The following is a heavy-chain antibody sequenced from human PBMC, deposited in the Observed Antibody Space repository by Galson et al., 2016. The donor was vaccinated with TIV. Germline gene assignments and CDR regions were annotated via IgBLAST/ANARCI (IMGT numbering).Heavy chain of an antibody. Sequence: ETLSLTCTVSGGSINTYYWTWIRQPPGKGLEWIGHVYYSGSTDYIPSLKSRVSISIDRSKTQFSLKLNSVTAADTAVYFCASDKSGFETVERFYYYMDVWGKGTTVTVSS. CDR3: ASDKSGFETVERFYYYMDV. J-gene: IGHJ6*03. D-gene: IGHD1-26*01. CDR1: GGSINTYY. CDR2: VYYSGST. V-gene: IGHV4-59*01.